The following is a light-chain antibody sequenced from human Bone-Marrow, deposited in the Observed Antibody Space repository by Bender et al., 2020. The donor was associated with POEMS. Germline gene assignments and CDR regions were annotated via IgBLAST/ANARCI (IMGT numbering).Light chain of an antibody. Sequence: QSVLTQPPSVSGAPGQRVTISCTGSSSNTGSGYDINWYQHLPGTVPKLLIYGYNNRPSGVPDRFSGSKSGTSASLAITGLQAEDEGDYYCAAWDDSLSGHVVFGGGTKLTVL. J-gene: IGLJ2*01. CDR3: AAWDDSLSGHVV. CDR2: GYN. CDR1: SSNTGSGYD. V-gene: IGLV1-40*01.